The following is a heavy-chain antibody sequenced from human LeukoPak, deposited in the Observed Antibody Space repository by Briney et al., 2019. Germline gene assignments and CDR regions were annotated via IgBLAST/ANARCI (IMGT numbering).Heavy chain of an antibody. CDR3: ARWPHCQDF. V-gene: IGHV3-7*05. CDR2: INKDGGEE. J-gene: IGHJ4*02. CDR1: GFTFSDFY. Sequence: PRGALRLSCAPSGFTFSDFYMSWVPHAPREGLEWVASINKDGGEEKYVDSVKGRFTISRDNAKNSLYLQMSSLRADDTAVYYSARWPHCQDFWGRGTRVTVSS.